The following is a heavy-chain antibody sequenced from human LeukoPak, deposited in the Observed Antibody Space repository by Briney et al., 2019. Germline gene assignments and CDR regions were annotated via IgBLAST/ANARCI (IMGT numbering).Heavy chain of an antibody. D-gene: IGHD2-2*02. Sequence: SGGSLRLSCAASGFTFSSYAMSWVRQAPGKGLVWVSRINSDGSSTSYADSVKGRFTISRDNAKNTLYLQMNSLRAEDTAVYYCARVRGGYCSSTSCYKGGYYMDVWGKGTTVTVSS. CDR2: INSDGSST. CDR1: GFTFSSYA. V-gene: IGHV3-74*01. J-gene: IGHJ6*03. CDR3: ARVRGGYCSSTSCYKGGYYMDV.